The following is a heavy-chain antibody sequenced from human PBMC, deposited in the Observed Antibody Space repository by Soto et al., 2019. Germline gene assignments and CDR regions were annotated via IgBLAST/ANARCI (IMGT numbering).Heavy chain of an antibody. D-gene: IGHD3-10*01. Sequence: QVQLVQSGADVQRPGSSVRVSCKASGDTFNFYSINWVRQAPGLGLQWMGRINPILSMSNYAPRFQGRVTMTADKSTSTGYMELSSLRSEDTAMYYCATSYGSGYRAFDSWGQGALVTDSS. CDR2: INPILSMS. J-gene: IGHJ4*02. CDR3: ATSYGSGYRAFDS. CDR1: GDTFNFYS. V-gene: IGHV1-69*02.